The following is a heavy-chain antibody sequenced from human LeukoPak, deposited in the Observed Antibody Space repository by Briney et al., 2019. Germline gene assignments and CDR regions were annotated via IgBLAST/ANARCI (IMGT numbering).Heavy chain of an antibody. CDR1: GFIFSDYS. Sequence: GESLKISCAASGFIFSDYSMNWVRQASGKGLEWLSYESSSTDGKYYADSVKGRFTIFKDNARNSVYLQMNSLRDDDTAVYYCARSGKPYGLDVWGQGTTFTVSS. CDR3: ARSGKPYGLDV. D-gene: IGHD3-10*01. CDR2: ESSSTDGK. J-gene: IGHJ6*02. V-gene: IGHV3-48*02.